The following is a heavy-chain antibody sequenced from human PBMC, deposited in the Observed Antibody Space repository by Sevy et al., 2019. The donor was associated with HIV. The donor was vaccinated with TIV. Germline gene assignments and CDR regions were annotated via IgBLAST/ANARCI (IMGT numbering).Heavy chain of an antibody. J-gene: IGHJ6*02. V-gene: IGHV1-2*02. CDR3: ARDLIVVVFLNYYGMDV. D-gene: IGHD2-2*01. CDR1: GYTFTGYY. Sequence: ASVKVSCKASGYTFTGYYMHWVRQAPGQGLEWMGWINTNSGGTNYSQKFQGRVTMTRDTSISTAYMELSRLRSDDTAVYYCARDLIVVVFLNYYGMDVWGQGTTVTVSS. CDR2: INTNSGGT.